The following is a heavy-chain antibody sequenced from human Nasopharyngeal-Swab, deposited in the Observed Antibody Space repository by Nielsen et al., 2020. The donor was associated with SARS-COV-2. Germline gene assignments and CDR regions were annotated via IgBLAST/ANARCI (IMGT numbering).Heavy chain of an antibody. V-gene: IGHV3-74*01. D-gene: IGHD3-16*01. CDR3: ARVDVHDAFDI. J-gene: IGHJ3*02. CDR2: INSDGTRT. Sequence: GGSLRLSCAASGFTFDDYGMSWVRQAPEKGLVWVSRINSDGTRTNYADSVKGRFTISRDNAKNTLYLQMNSLRAEDTAVYYCARVDVHDAFDIWGQGTMVTVSS. CDR1: GFTFDDYG.